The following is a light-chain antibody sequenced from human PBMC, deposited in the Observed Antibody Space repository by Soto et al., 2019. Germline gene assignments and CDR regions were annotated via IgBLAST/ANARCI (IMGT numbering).Light chain of an antibody. Sequence: EIVLTQSPGTLSLSPGERATLSCRASQSVSSSYLAWYQQKPGQAPRLLIYGASSRATGIPARFSGSGSGTDFTITVSRLEPEECAVYYCRQYGSSPYTFGQGTKLETK. V-gene: IGKV3-20*01. CDR2: GAS. CDR1: QSVSSSY. J-gene: IGKJ2*01. CDR3: RQYGSSPYT.